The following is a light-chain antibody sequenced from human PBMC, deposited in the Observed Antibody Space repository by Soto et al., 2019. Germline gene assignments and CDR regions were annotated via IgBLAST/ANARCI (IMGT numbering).Light chain of an antibody. V-gene: IGLV1-47*01. CDR1: SSNIGSNY. Sequence: QSVLTQPPSASGTPGQRVTISCSGSSSNIGSNYVYWYQQLPGTAPKLLIYMNNQRPSGVPDRFSGSKSGTSASLAISGLRSEDEADYYCAAWDDSLSGREVFGGGTKLTVL. CDR3: AAWDDSLSGREV. CDR2: MNN. J-gene: IGLJ2*01.